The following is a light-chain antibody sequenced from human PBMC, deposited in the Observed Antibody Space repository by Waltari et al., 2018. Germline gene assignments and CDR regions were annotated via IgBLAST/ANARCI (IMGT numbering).Light chain of an antibody. CDR2: GKY. V-gene: IGLV3-19*01. Sequence: SSELTQDPAVSVALGQTVSITFQGDSLRSSYPSWYPQKPGHAPILVIYGKYNRPSGIPDRFSGSSSGDTASLTISGAQAEDEADYYCHSRDSSGDHVVFGGGTKLTVL. J-gene: IGLJ2*01. CDR3: HSRDSSGDHVV. CDR1: SLRSSY.